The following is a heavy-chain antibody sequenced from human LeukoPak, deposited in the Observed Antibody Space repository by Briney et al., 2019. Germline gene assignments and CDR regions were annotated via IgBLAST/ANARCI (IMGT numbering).Heavy chain of an antibody. CDR2: IYTSGST. Sequence: SETLSLTCTVSGGSISSGSYYWSWIRQPAGKGLEWIGRIYTSGSTYYNPSLKSRVTISVDTSKNQFSLKLSSVTAADTAVYYCARRGYSYGYARVDAFDIWGQGTMVTVSS. CDR1: GGSISSGSYY. J-gene: IGHJ3*02. D-gene: IGHD5-18*01. CDR3: ARRGYSYGYARVDAFDI. V-gene: IGHV4-61*02.